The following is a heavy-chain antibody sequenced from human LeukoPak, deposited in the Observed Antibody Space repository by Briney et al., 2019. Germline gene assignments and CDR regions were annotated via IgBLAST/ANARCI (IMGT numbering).Heavy chain of an antibody. CDR3: AREDNRGVCDDGFDI. CDR1: GFTVSNNF. J-gene: IGHJ3*02. Sequence: GGSLRLSCAASGFTVSNNFMYWVRQAPGKGLEWVSVLHSDGNTLYADSVEGRFTISRDNFKNTVYLQMSSLRAEDTAVYYCAREDNRGVCDDGFDIWGQGTMVTVSS. CDR2: LHSDGNT. D-gene: IGHD5/OR15-5a*01. V-gene: IGHV3-53*01.